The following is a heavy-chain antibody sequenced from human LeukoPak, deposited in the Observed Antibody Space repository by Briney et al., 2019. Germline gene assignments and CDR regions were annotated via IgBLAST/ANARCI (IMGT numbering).Heavy chain of an antibody. CDR1: GYSFTGYY. Sequence: GASVKVSCKASGYSFTGYYIHWVRQAPGQGLEWMGWINPNSGGTNYAQKFQGRVTMTRDTSISTAYMELSRLTSDDTAVYYCAKNYLGELWYWFDPWGQGTLVTVSS. V-gene: IGHV1-2*02. D-gene: IGHD3-16*01. J-gene: IGHJ5*02. CDR3: AKNYLGELWYWFDP. CDR2: INPNSGGT.